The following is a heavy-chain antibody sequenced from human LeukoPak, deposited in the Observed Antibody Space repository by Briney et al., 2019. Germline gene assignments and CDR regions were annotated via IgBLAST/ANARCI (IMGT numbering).Heavy chain of an antibody. D-gene: IGHD3-10*01. CDR3: ARDSGMVRGTVDY. J-gene: IGHJ4*02. V-gene: IGHV1-46*01. Sequence: GASVKVSCKSSGYTFTSYYMYWVRQAPGQGLEWMGIINPSGGSTSYAQKFQGRVTMTRDTSTSTVYMELRSLRSEDTAVYYCARDSGMVRGTVDYWGQGRLVTVSS. CDR1: GYTFTSYY. CDR2: INPSGGST.